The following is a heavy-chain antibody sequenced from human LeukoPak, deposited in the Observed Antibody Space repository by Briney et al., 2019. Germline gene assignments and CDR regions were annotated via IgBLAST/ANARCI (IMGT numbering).Heavy chain of an antibody. CDR1: GFTFSSYA. CDR2: ISGSGGST. D-gene: IGHD3-22*01. CDR3: AKDLESAYDCAGHYSPFDS. Sequence: PGGSLRLSCAASGFTFSSYAMSWVRQAPGKGLEWVSAISGSGGSTYYADSVKGRFTIPRDNSKNTLYLQMNSLRAEDTAVYYCAKDLESAYDCAGHYSPFDSWAQGTLVTVSS. V-gene: IGHV3-23*01. J-gene: IGHJ4*02.